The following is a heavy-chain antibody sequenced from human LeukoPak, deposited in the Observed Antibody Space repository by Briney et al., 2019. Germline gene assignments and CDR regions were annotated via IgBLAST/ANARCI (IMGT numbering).Heavy chain of an antibody. CDR2: VDPEDGLT. V-gene: IGHV1-69-2*01. CDR3: ATGSTNDAFDI. D-gene: IGHD2-2*01. Sequence: VNVSCKVSGYTFTHYYTHRVQHAPAKGHGGMCLVDPEDGLTIVPEKFHGSVSITADTSTDTAYMELSSLRSEDTAVYYCATGSTNDAFDIWGQGTMVTVSS. CDR1: GYTFTHYY. J-gene: IGHJ3*02.